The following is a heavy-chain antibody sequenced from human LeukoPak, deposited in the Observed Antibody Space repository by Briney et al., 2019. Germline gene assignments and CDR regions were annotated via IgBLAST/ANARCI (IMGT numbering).Heavy chain of an antibody. CDR3: GRDYWYLPDY. V-gene: IGHV3-7*01. J-gene: IGHJ4*02. CDR1: GFTFSSYW. Sequence: GGSLRLSCAASGFTFSSYWMSWVRQAPGKGLEWVANIKQDGSGKYYVDSVKGRFTISRDNSKNTVYLQMNSLRTEDTAVYYCGRDYWYLPDYWGQGTLVTVSS. D-gene: IGHD6-13*01. CDR2: IKQDGSGK.